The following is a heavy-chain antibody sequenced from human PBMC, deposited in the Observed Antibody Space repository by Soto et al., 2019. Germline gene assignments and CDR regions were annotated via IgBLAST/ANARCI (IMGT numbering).Heavy chain of an antibody. Sequence: QITLKESGPTLVKPTQTLTLTCTFSGFSLNSSGVGVGWIRQPPGKALEWLALIYWNDEMHYSPSLKSRLTITEDDSKHQVVLTVNNMDPVDTATYYCAHRRFAKYSSLPADFDYWGQGILVTVSS. CDR1: GFSLNSSGVG. CDR2: IYWNDEM. V-gene: IGHV2-5*01. D-gene: IGHD6-6*01. J-gene: IGHJ4*02. CDR3: AHRRFAKYSSLPADFDY.